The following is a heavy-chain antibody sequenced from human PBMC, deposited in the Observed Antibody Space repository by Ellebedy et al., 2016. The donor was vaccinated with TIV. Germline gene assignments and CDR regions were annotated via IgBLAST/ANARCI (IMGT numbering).Heavy chain of an antibody. Sequence: PGGSLRLSCAASGFTVTSSTMDWVRQAPGKGLEWVSVLQSGGQTYYAGSVKGRFTVSRDNAKNTFYLQMNSLSAEDTAVYYCAREGVYHFDSWGQGTLVTVYS. CDR2: LQSGGQT. CDR1: GFTVTSST. D-gene: IGHD3-10*01. V-gene: IGHV3-53*01. CDR3: AREGVYHFDS. J-gene: IGHJ4*02.